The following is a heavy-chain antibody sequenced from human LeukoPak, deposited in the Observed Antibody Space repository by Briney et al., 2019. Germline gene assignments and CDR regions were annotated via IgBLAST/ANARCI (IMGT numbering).Heavy chain of an antibody. Sequence: PSQTLSLTCTVSGGSISSTDYYWSWIRQPPGKGLEWIGYIYYSGSTYYNPSLASRVTISVDTSKNQFSVKLSSVTAADTAMYYCARFSQDCSSTSCYRFDYWGQGTLVTVSS. J-gene: IGHJ4*02. CDR2: IYYSGST. V-gene: IGHV4-30-4*08. CDR1: GGSISSTDYY. D-gene: IGHD2-2*02. CDR3: ARFSQDCSSTSCYRFDY.